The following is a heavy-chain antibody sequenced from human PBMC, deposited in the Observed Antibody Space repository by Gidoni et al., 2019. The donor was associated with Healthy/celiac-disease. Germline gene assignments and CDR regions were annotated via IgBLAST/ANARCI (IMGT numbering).Heavy chain of an antibody. CDR1: GFTVSSNY. D-gene: IGHD3-10*01. CDR2: IYSGGST. V-gene: IGHV3-53*01. CDR3: ARGGLLWFGELWARDGMDV. Sequence: EVQLVESGGGLIQPGGSLRLSCAASGFTVSSNYMSWVRQAPGKGLEWVSVIYSGGSTYYADSVKGRFTISRDNSKNTLYLQMNSLRAEDTAVYYCARGGLLWFGELWARDGMDVWGQGTTVTVSS. J-gene: IGHJ6*02.